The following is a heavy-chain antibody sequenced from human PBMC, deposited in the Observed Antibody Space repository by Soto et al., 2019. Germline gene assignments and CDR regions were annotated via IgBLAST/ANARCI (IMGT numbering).Heavy chain of an antibody. CDR3: ARRMSSSHFYYYMDV. D-gene: IGHD6-6*01. J-gene: IGHJ6*03. V-gene: IGHV1-8*01. Sequence: QVQLVQSGAEVKKPGASVKVSCKASGYTFPSHNIVWVRQASGQELEWVGGMNPNSGKADYAQKSQSGVTMTRDTSVSTAYMELSSRRSEDTAVYYCARRMSSSHFYYYMDVWGKGTTVTVSS. CDR1: GYTFPSHN. CDR2: MNPNSGKA.